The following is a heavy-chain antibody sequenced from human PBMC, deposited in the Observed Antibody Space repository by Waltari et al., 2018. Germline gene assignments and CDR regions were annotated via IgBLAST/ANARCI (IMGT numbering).Heavy chain of an antibody. CDR3: ARDGLGAPPGDDY. CDR1: GFTFFYHT. V-gene: IGHV3-23*01. Sequence: EVQLLESGGDLVEPGGSLSPSCSASGFTFFYHTMTWVRQAPGKGLEWVSAIKGNGVDTYYADSVRGRFTVSRDNSQYALYLHMTDLRAEDTAVYFCARDGLGAPPGDDYWGRGTLVTVSS. CDR2: IKGNGVDT. D-gene: IGHD1-26*01. J-gene: IGHJ4*02.